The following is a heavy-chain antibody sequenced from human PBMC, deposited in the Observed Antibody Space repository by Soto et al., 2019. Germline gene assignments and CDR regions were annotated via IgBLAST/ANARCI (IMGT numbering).Heavy chain of an antibody. CDR1: GFAFSSYG. CDR2: IWYDGSNK. D-gene: IGHD3-10*01. CDR3: ARDRGGWNWFDP. J-gene: IGHJ5*02. Sequence: QVQLVESGGGVVQPGRSLRLSCAASGFAFSSYGMYWVRQAPGKRLEWVAVIWYDGSNKYYADSVKGRFTISRDNSKNTLYLQMNSLRAVDTAVYYCARDRGGWNWFDPWGQGTLVTVSS. V-gene: IGHV3-33*01.